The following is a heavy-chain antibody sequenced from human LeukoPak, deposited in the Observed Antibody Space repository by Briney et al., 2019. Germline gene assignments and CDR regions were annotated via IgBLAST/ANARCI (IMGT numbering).Heavy chain of an antibody. Sequence: PGGSLRLSCAASGLTFDTAWMTWVRQAPGKGLEWVGRIKSETDGGTTDYAAPVKNRFTISRDNAKNTLYLQMNSLRAEDTAVYYCARAGQGFDSWGQGTLVTVSS. CDR2: IKSETDGGTT. CDR1: GLTFDTAW. J-gene: IGHJ5*01. CDR3: ARAGQGFDS. V-gene: IGHV3-15*05.